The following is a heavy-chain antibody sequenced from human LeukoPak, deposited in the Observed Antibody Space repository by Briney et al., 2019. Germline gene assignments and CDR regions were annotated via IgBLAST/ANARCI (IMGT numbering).Heavy chain of an antibody. J-gene: IGHJ4*02. CDR1: GFTFSSYG. CDR2: ISYDGSNK. D-gene: IGHD3-3*01. V-gene: IGHV3-30*03. Sequence: GGSLRLSCAASGFTFSSYGMHWVRQAPGKGLEWVAVISYDGSNKYYADSVKGRFTISRGNSKNTLYLQMNSLRAEDTAVYYCARESGDYNFWSGYYDYWGQGTLVTVSS. CDR3: ARESGDYNFWSGYYDY.